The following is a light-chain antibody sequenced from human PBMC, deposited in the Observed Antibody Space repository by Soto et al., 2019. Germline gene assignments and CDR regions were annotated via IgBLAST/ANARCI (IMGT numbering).Light chain of an antibody. V-gene: IGLV2-11*01. CDR2: DVI. CDR3: CSYAGTYPFV. J-gene: IGLJ1*01. CDR1: SSDVGGYNH. Sequence: QSALTQPRSVSGSPGQSVTISCTGTSSDVGGYNHFSWYQQHPGKAPKLMIYDVINRPSGVPERFSGSKSGNTASLTISGLQAEDEANYYCCSYAGTYPFVFGTGTKVTVL.